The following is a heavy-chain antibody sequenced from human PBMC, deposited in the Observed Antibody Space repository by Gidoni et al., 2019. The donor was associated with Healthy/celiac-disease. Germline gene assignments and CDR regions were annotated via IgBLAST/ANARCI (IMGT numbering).Heavy chain of an antibody. CDR3: ARLQWELLLDYYYGMDV. V-gene: IGHV5-51*01. CDR2: IYPGDSDT. Sequence: EVQLVQSGAEVKKPGESLKISCKGSGYSFTSYWIGWVRQMPGKGLEWMGIIYPGDSDTRYSPSFQGQVTISADKSISTAYLQWSSLKASDTAMYYCARLQWELLLDYYYGMDVWGQGTTVTVSS. D-gene: IGHD1-26*01. CDR1: GYSFTSYW. J-gene: IGHJ6*02.